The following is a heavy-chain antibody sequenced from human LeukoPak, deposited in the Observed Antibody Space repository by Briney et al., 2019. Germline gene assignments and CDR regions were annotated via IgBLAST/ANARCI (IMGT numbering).Heavy chain of an antibody. Sequence: ASVKVSCKASGGTFSSYAISWVRQAPGQGLEWMGGIIPIFGTANYAQKFQGRVTITTDESTSTAYMELSSLRSEDTAVYYCARDSKSAAKFWDYYYYYMDVWGKGTTVTVSS. CDR1: GGTFSSYA. CDR2: IIPIFGTA. CDR3: ARDSKSAAKFWDYYYYYMDV. J-gene: IGHJ6*03. D-gene: IGHD2-2*01. V-gene: IGHV1-69*05.